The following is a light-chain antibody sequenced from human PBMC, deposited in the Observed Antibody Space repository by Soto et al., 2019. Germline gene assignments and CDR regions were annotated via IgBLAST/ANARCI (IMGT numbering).Light chain of an antibody. Sequence: IGWTQYPGTLPLSPGERATLSCRASQSVSSSYLAWYQQKPGQAPRLLIYGASSRATGIPDRFSGSGSGTDFTLTISRLEPEDFAVYYCPQYASSPLTFGGGTNVDIK. CDR1: QSVSSSY. J-gene: IGKJ4*01. CDR3: PQYASSPLT. CDR2: GAS. V-gene: IGKV3-20*01.